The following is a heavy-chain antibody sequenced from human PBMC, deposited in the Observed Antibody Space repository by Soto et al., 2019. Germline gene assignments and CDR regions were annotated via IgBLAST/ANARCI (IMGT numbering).Heavy chain of an antibody. CDR1: GGTFSSYA. CDR3: ARDLTMVREDLSGGFDP. Sequence: QVQLVQSGAEVKKPGSSVKVSCKASGGTFSSYAISWVRQAPGQGLEWMGGIIPIFGTANYAQKFQGRVTITADESTSTAYMELSSLRSEDTAVYYCARDLTMVREDLSGGFDPWGQGTLVTVSS. V-gene: IGHV1-69*01. CDR2: IIPIFGTA. D-gene: IGHD3-10*01. J-gene: IGHJ5*02.